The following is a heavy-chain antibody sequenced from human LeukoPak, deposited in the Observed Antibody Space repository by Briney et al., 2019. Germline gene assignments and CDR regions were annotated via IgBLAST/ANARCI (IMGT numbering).Heavy chain of an antibody. D-gene: IGHD6-19*01. CDR2: ISPIFGTA. CDR3: AREMERHPLRVAGILNDAFDI. Sequence: GASVKVSCKASGGTFSSYAISWVRQAPGQGLEWMGGISPIFGTANYAQKVQGRVTITADKSTSTAYVELSSLRSEDTAVYYCAREMERHPLRVAGILNDAFDIWGQGTMVTVSS. J-gene: IGHJ3*02. V-gene: IGHV1-69*06. CDR1: GGTFSSYA.